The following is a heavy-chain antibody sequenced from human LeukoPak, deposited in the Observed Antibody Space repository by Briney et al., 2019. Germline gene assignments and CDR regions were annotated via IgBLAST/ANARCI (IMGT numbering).Heavy chain of an antibody. D-gene: IGHD6-13*01. CDR1: GYTFTGYY. J-gene: IGHJ6*03. V-gene: IGHV1-2*02. CDR3: AREVRYSSSWPHYYYYYYMDV. Sequence: ASVKVSCKTSGYTFTGYYIQWVRQAPGQGLEWMGYINPTSGGTNYAQEFQGRVTMTRDTSISTAYMELSRLTSDDTAVYYCAREVRYSSSWPHYYYYYYMDVWGKGTTVTVSS. CDR2: INPTSGGT.